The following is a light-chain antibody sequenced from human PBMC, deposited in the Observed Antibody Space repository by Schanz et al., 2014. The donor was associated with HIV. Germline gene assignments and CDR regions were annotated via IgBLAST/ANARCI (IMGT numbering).Light chain of an antibody. CDR1: QSVSSSY. CDR2: GAS. Sequence: EIVLTQSPATLSLSPGERATLSCRASQSVSSSYFAWYQQKPGQGPRLLIYGASARATGIPDRFSGSGSGTDFTLTISSLEPEDYAVYHCQQYGSLPWTFGQGTKVEVK. V-gene: IGKV3-20*01. CDR3: QQYGSLPWT. J-gene: IGKJ1*01.